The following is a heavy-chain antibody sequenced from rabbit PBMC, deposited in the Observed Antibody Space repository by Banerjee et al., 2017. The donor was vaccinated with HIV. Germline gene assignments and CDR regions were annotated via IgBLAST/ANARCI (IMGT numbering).Heavy chain of an antibody. D-gene: IGHD6-1*01. V-gene: IGHV1S40*01. CDR3: ARDVDYPGYGYVNL. J-gene: IGHJ4*01. CDR1: GFSFSSSYY. Sequence: QSLEESGGDLVQPGASLTLTCTASGFSFSSSYYMCWVRQAPGKGLEWIACIYTGSSGSTYYASWAKGRFTISKTSSTTVTLQMTSLTVADTATYFCARDVDYPGYGYVNLWGPGTLVTVS. CDR2: IYTGSSGST.